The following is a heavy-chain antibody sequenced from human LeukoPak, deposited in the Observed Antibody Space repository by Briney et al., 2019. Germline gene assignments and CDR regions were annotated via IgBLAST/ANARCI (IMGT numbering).Heavy chain of an antibody. CDR1: EFTFSSYG. J-gene: IGHJ4*02. CDR3: AITGDPQNFDY. D-gene: IGHD7-27*01. Sequence: GGCLRLSCAASEFTFSSYGMSWVRQAPGKGLEWVSSISGSGGSTQYADSVQGRFAISRDNSKNTLYLQMNSLRVEDTAVYYCAITGDPQNFDYWGQGTLVTVSS. V-gene: IGHV3-23*01. CDR2: ISGSGGST.